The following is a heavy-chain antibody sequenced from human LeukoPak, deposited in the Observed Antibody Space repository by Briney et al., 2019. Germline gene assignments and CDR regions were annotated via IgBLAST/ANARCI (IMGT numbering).Heavy chain of an antibody. V-gene: IGHV4-39*01. Sequence: SEALSLTCTVSGGSISSSSYYWGWIRQPQGKGLEWIGSIYYSGSTYYNPSLKSRVTISVDTSKNQFSLKLSSVTAADTAVYYCARHPTETYEYNWFDPWGQGTLVTVSS. CDR3: ARHPTETYEYNWFDP. CDR2: IYYSGST. D-gene: IGHD5-12*01. J-gene: IGHJ5*02. CDR1: GGSISSSSYY.